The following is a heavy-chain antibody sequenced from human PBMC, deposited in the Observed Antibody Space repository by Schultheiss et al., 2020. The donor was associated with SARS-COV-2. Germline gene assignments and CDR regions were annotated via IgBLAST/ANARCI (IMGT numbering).Heavy chain of an antibody. D-gene: IGHD1-7*01. V-gene: IGHV3-33*08. CDR2: IWYDGSNK. J-gene: IGHJ4*02. CDR1: GFTFSSYA. CDR3: MELLRSGTFDY. Sequence: GGSLRLSCAASGFTFSSYAMHWVRQAPGKGLELVAVIWYDGSNKYYADSVKGRFTISRDNSKNTLYLQMNSLRAEDTAVPPPMELLRSGTFDYWGQGTLVTVSS.